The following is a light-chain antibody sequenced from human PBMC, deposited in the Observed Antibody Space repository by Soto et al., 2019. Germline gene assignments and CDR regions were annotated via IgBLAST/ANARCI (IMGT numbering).Light chain of an antibody. CDR3: QQPQIEKHN. CDR2: DTS. Sequence: EIVLTQSPDSLSLSPGDRATLSCRASQSVGGHFAWYQHRAGQAPTLLIFDTSVTATGIPAKLSGSDSATYVALTITTLEPEEYAVYYHQQPQIEKHNFGEGARFEIK. J-gene: IGKJ4*01. CDR1: QSVGGH. V-gene: IGKV3-11*01.